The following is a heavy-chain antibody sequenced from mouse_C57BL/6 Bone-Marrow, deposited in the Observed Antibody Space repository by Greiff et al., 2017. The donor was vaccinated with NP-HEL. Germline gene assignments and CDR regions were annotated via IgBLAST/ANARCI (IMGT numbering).Heavy chain of an antibody. CDR2: INYDGSST. Sequence: EVKLMESEGGLVQPGSSMKLSCTASGFTFSDYYMAWVRQVPEKGLEWVANINYDGSSTYYLDSLKSRFIISRDNAKNILYLQMSSLKSEDTATYYCAREHRYYLFGYWDHGTTLTVSS. D-gene: IGHD2-3*01. J-gene: IGHJ2*01. CDR1: GFTFSDYY. V-gene: IGHV5-16*01. CDR3: AREHRYYLFGY.